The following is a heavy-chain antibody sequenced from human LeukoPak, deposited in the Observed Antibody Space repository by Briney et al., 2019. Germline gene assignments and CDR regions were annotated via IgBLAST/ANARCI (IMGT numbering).Heavy chain of an antibody. J-gene: IGHJ4*02. V-gene: IGHV1-2*02. Sequence: ASVKVSCKASGYTFTGYHMHWVRQAPGQGLEWMGWINPNSGGTNYAQKFQGRVTMTRDTSISTAYMELSRLRSDDTAVYYCARNPSQERYQAYYFDYWGQGTLVTVSS. CDR3: ARNPSQERYQAYYFDY. CDR1: GYTFTGYH. D-gene: IGHD2-2*01. CDR2: INPNSGGT.